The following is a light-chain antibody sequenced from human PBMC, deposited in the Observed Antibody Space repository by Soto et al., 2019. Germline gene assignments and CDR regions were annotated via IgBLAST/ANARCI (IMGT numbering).Light chain of an antibody. CDR2: GNS. CDR1: SSNIGAGYG. J-gene: IGLJ3*02. V-gene: IGLV1-40*01. CDR3: QSYDSSLSGWV. Sequence: QAVVTQPPSVSGAPGQRVTISCTGSSSNIGAGYGVHWYKQLPGTAPKLLIYGNSNRPSGVPDRFSGSKSGTSASLAITGLQAEDEADYYCQSYDSSLSGWVFGGGTKLTVL.